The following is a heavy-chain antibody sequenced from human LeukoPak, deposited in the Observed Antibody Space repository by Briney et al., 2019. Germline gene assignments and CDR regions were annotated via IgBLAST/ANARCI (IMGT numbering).Heavy chain of an antibody. D-gene: IGHD6-13*01. Sequence: TSETLSLTCAVYGESFSGYFWGWNRQPPGTGLEWIGEINHSGYTNYKPSLKSRATISRDTSKNQFSLTLNLVSAADTAVYYCARGAICGSSCRAFDVWGQGTMVTVSS. CDR3: ARGAICGSSCRAFDV. CDR1: GESFSGYF. CDR2: INHSGYT. V-gene: IGHV4-34*01. J-gene: IGHJ3*01.